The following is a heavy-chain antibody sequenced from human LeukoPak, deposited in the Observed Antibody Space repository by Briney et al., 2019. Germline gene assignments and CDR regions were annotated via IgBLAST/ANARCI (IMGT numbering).Heavy chain of an antibody. J-gene: IGHJ3*01. Sequence: SETLSLTCAVYGGSFTNYFWSWIRQPPGKGLEWIGEINHSGSTNYNPSLKSRLTISVDTSKNQFSLNLNSVTSADTAIFYCARRRIAVAGSFAFDFWGQGTIVTVS. CDR3: ARRRIAVAGSFAFDF. V-gene: IGHV4-34*01. CDR1: GGSFTNYF. D-gene: IGHD6-19*01. CDR2: INHSGST.